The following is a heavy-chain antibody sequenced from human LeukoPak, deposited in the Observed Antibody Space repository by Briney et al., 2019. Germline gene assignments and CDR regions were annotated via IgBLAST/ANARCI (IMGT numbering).Heavy chain of an antibody. CDR2: INPNSGGT. D-gene: IGHD5-18*01. Sequence: ASVKVSCKASGYTFTGYYMHWVRQAPGQGLEWMGRINPNSGGTNYAQKFQGRVTMTRDTSISTAYMELSRLRSDDTAVYFCARDWARTWILHGENWFDPWGQGTLVTVSS. V-gene: IGHV1-2*06. J-gene: IGHJ5*02. CDR3: ARDWARTWILHGENWFDP. CDR1: GYTFTGYY.